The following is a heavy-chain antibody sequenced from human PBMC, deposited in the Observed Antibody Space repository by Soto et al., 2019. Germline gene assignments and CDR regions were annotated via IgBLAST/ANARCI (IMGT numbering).Heavy chain of an antibody. CDR3: ARGAGSSQYNYYINV. D-gene: IGHD5-12*01. Sequence: QVQLVESGGGVVQPGRSLRLSCAASGFTFSSYGMHWVRQAPGKGLEWVAIISFDGSNRYYADSVKGRFTISRDSSKNTLYLQVNSLRAEDTAVYYCARGAGSSQYNYYINVWGKGTTVTVSS. CDR2: ISFDGSNR. V-gene: IGHV3-33*01. J-gene: IGHJ6*03. CDR1: GFTFSSYG.